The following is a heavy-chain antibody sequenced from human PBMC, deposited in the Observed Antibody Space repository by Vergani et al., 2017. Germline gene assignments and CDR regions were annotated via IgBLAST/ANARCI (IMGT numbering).Heavy chain of an antibody. D-gene: IGHD6-19*01. Sequence: QGPLQGSGPGLVKSSETLSLTRSVSFDSIRNLYCNLIRQPPGKGLEWIGFIHYRENTKYNPSLKTRVTISVDTSKNQFSPTLTSVNAADTAVYYCASDTHSGQRADRWGQGILVTVTS. V-gene: IGHV4-59*11. CDR3: ASDTHSGQRADR. J-gene: IGHJ5*02. CDR1: FDSIRNLY. CDR2: IHYRENT.